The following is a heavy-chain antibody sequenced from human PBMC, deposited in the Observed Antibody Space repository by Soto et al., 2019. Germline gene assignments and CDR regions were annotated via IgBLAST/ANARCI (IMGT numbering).Heavy chain of an antibody. J-gene: IGHJ4*02. CDR3: AKAGFSSSWSPTYFGY. CDR2: ISGTGYNT. D-gene: IGHD6-13*01. V-gene: IGHV3-23*01. CDR1: GFTFTSYA. Sequence: EVQLLESGGGLVQPGGSLRLSCAASGFTFTSYAMNWVRLAPGKGLEWVSAISGTGYNTYYADSVKGRFTISRDNTKNTLYLQMNSLRAEDTAVYYCAKAGFSSSWSPTYFGYWGQGTLVTVSS.